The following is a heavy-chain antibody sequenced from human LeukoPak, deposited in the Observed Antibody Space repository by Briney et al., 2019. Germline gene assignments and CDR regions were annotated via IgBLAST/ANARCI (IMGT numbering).Heavy chain of an antibody. CDR2: ISYDGSNK. Sequence: PGGSLRLSCAASGFTFSSYAMNWVRQAPGKGLEWVAVISYDGSNKYYADSVKGRFTISRDNSRNTLYLQMNSLRAEDTAVYYCARDLWVNNNWFDPWGQGTLVTVSS. CDR3: ARDLWVNNNWFDP. V-gene: IGHV3-30-3*01. J-gene: IGHJ5*02. CDR1: GFTFSSYA. D-gene: IGHD2/OR15-2a*01.